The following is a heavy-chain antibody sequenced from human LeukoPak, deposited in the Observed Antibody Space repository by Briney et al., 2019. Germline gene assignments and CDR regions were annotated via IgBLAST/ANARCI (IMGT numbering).Heavy chain of an antibody. CDR2: ISGSGGST. V-gene: IGHV3-23*01. CDR1: GFTFSSYA. CDR3: AKGAVPAAIRYYYGMDV. J-gene: IGHJ6*02. D-gene: IGHD2-2*01. Sequence: GGSLRLSCAGSGFTFSSYAMSWVRQAPGKGLEWVSAISGSGGSTYYADSVKGRFTISRDNSKNTLYLQMNSLRVEDTAVYYCAKGAVPAAIRYYYGMDVWGQGTTVTVSS.